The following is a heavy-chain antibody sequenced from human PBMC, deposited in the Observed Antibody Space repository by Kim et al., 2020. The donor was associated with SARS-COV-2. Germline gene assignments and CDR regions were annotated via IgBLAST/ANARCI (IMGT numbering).Heavy chain of an antibody. J-gene: IGHJ4*02. CDR2: ISNSGGST. V-gene: IGHV3-23*01. CDR3: AKVGGTGYFDY. D-gene: IGHD1-1*01. Sequence: GGSLRLSCAASGFTFSTYAMSWVRQAPGKGLEWLSIISNSGGSTDYADSVKGRFTISRDNSKSTLYLQMNSLRAEDTALYYCAKVGGTGYFDYWGRGTLVTVSS. CDR1: GFTFSTYA.